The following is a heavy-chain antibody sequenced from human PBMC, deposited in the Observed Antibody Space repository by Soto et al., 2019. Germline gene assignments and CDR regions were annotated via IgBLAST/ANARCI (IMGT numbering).Heavy chain of an antibody. V-gene: IGHV3-30-3*01. CDR3: ARGESIAVGWDY. CDR1: GFTFSSYA. CDR2: ISYDGSNK. Sequence: QVQLVESGGGVVQPGRSLRLSCAASGFTFSSYAIHWVRQAPGKGLEWVAVISYDGSNKYYADSVKGRFTISRDNSKNTLYLQMNSLRAEDTAVYYCARGESIAVGWDYWGQGTLVTVSS. D-gene: IGHD6-19*01. J-gene: IGHJ4*02.